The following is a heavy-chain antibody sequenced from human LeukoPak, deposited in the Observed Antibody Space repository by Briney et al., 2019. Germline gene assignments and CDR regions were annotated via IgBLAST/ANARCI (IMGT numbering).Heavy chain of an antibody. CDR3: ARALVATIDDY. V-gene: IGHV3-48*01. D-gene: IGHD2-15*01. CDR1: GFTFSRNS. J-gene: IGHJ4*02. CDR2: ISSSSSTI. Sequence: GGSLRLSCAASGFTFSRNSMNWVRQAPGKGLEWVSYISSSSSTIYYADSVRGRFTISRDNAKNSLYLQMNSLRAEDTAVYYCARALVATIDDYWGQGTLVTVSS.